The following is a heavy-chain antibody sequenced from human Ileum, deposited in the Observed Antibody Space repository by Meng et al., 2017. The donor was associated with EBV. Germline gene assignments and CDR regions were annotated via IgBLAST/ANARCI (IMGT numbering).Heavy chain of an antibody. CDR3: ARGTPGRSYSDY. D-gene: IGHD3-10*01. CDR1: DYTFMGYG. Sequence: QVQAVQSGPEVKKPGASVKVSCKASDYTFMGYGVSWVRQAPGQGLEWMAWLGAHDGDTSHAPKFQGRVTVSADRPTATAYMELRSLRSDDTAVYYCARGTPGRSYSDYWGQGTLVTVSS. V-gene: IGHV1-18*01. J-gene: IGHJ4*02. CDR2: LGAHDGDT.